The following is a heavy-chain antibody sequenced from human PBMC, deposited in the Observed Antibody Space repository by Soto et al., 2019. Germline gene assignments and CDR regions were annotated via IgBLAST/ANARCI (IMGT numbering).Heavy chain of an antibody. V-gene: IGHV3-30*18. CDR2: ISYEGSNK. J-gene: IGHJ1*01. CDR3: AKESWGTTEH. CDR1: GFTFSSYG. D-gene: IGHD4-17*01. Sequence: QVQLVESGGGVVQPGRSLRLSCAASGFTFSSYGMHWVRQAPGKGLEWVAVISYEGSNKYYADSVKGRFTISRDNSKNTLYLQMNSLRAEDTAVYYCAKESWGTTEHWGQGTLVTVSS.